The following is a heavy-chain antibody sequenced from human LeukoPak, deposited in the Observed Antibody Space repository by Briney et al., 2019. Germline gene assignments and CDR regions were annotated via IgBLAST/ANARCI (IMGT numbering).Heavy chain of an antibody. Sequence: PGGSLRLSCAASGFTFSSYAMSWVRQAPGKGLEWVSAISGSGGSTYYADSVKGRFTISRDNSKNTLYPQMNSLRAEDTAVYYCAKVVQYTASTGTGLDYWGQGTLVTVSS. J-gene: IGHJ4*02. CDR2: ISGSGGST. V-gene: IGHV3-23*01. CDR1: GFTFSSYA. D-gene: IGHD6-13*01. CDR3: AKVVQYTASTGTGLDY.